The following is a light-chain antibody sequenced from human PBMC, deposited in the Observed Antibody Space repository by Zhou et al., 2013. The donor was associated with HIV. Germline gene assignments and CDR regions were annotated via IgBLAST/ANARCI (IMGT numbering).Light chain of an antibody. CDR2: DSS. V-gene: IGKV3-20*01. CDR1: QSVSSSY. CDR3: QQYDTWPS. J-gene: IGKJ2*01. Sequence: EIVLTQSPGTLSLSPGERATLSCRASQSVSSSYLAWYQQKPGQAPSLLIYDSSSRATGVPARFSGSGSGRDFTLTISGLQPEDFALYYCQQYDTWPSFGQGTKLQIK.